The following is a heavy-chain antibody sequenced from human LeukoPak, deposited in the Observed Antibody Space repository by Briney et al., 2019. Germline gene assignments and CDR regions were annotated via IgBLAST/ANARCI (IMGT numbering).Heavy chain of an antibody. CDR1: GGSISSYY. D-gene: IGHD3-9*01. V-gene: IGHV4-4*07. J-gene: IGHJ4*02. Sequence: SETLSLTCTVSGGSISSYYWSWIRQPAGKGLEWIGRIYTSGSTNYNPSLKSRVTMSVDTSKNQFSLKLSSVTAADTAVYYCARGLTYYDILTGSGALGYWGQGTLVTVSS. CDR2: IYTSGST. CDR3: ARGLTYYDILTGSGALGY.